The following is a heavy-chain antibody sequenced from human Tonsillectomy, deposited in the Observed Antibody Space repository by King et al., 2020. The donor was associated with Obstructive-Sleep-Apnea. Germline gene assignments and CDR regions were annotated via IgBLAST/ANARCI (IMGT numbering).Heavy chain of an antibody. D-gene: IGHD6-13*01. Sequence: VQLQQWGAGLLKPSETLSLTCAVYGGSFSDYYWSWIRQPPGKGLEWIGEINHSGSTNYNPSLKSRVTVSVNTSKNLFSLKLNSVTAADTAVYYCARGSGAASVNWFDPWGQGALVTVS. J-gene: IGHJ5*02. CDR2: INHSGST. CDR3: ARGSGAASVNWFDP. V-gene: IGHV4-34*01. CDR1: GGSFSDYY.